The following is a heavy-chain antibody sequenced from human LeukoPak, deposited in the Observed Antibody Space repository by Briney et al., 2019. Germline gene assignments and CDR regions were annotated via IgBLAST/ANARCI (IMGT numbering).Heavy chain of an antibody. V-gene: IGHV3-21*01. Sequence: PGGAVRQSCAACGFTFSSYCLNWLRQAPGKELEWVSSISSSSSYIYYADSVKGRFTISRDNAENSLYLQMNSLRAEDTAVYYCARESDSGWYFGYWGQGTLVTVSS. D-gene: IGHD6-19*01. CDR3: ARESDSGWYFGY. J-gene: IGHJ4*02. CDR1: GFTFSSYC. CDR2: ISSSSSYI.